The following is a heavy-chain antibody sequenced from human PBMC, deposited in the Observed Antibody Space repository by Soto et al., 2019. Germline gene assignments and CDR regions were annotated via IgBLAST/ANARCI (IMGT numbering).Heavy chain of an antibody. J-gene: IGHJ4*02. D-gene: IGHD1-26*01. CDR1: GFTLTAYT. V-gene: IGHV3-21*01. CDR3: VREDGVVGVSSAFDS. Sequence: EVHLVESGVGLVAPGGSLRLSCVASGFTLTAYTMNWVRQAPGTGLEWVSSINGRSNYKYYSDSVKGRFTISRDNTQNSLFLQMSRLGPEDTATYYCVREDGVVGVSSAFDSWGQGTLVTVSS. CDR2: INGRSNYK.